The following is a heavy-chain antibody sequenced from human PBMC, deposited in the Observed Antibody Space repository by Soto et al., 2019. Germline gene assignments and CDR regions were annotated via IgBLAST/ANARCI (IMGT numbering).Heavy chain of an antibody. CDR2: INSDGSST. V-gene: IGHV3-74*01. J-gene: IGHJ3*02. CDR1: GFTFSSYW. D-gene: IGHD6-19*01. Sequence: GGSLRLSCVASGFTFSSYWMHWVRQAPGKGLVWVSRINSDGSSTSYADSVKGRFTISRDNAKNTLYLQMNSLRAEDTAVYYCARGQWLGAFDIWGQGTMVTVSS. CDR3: ARGQWLGAFDI.